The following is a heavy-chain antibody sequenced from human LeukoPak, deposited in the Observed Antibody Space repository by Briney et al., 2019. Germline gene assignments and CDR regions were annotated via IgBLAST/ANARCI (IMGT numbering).Heavy chain of an antibody. V-gene: IGHV3-48*01. CDR3: ARDSRDSSGYWDFDY. D-gene: IGHD3-22*01. Sequence: GGSLRLSCAASGFTFSSYSMNWVRQAPGKGLEWISYISRRSSTIYYADSVKGRFTISRDNAQNSLYLQMNSLRAEDTAVYYCARDSRDSSGYWDFDYWGQGTLVTVSS. CDR1: GFTFSSYS. CDR2: ISRRSSTI. J-gene: IGHJ4*02.